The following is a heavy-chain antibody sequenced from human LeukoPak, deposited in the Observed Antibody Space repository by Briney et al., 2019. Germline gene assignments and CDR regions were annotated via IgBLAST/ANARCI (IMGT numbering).Heavy chain of an antibody. CDR1: GFTFSDYF. D-gene: IGHD3-10*01. J-gene: IGHJ4*02. V-gene: IGHV3-11*05. Sequence: GGSLRLSCAPSGFTFSDYFMSWIRQAPGKGPEWVSYISSSSSYTNYADSVKGRFTISRDNSKNSLYLQMNSLRAEDTAVYYCARDREGIRRGAYYFDYWGQGTLVTVSS. CDR3: ARDREGIRRGAYYFDY. CDR2: ISSSSSYT.